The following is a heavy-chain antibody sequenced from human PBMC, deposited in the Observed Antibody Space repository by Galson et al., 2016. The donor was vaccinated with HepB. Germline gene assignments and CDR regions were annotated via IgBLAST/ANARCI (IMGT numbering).Heavy chain of an antibody. D-gene: IGHD3-9*01. J-gene: IGHJ4*02. Sequence: QSGAEVTKPGESLKISCKVSGYNFIPEWIGWVRQVPGKGLECMWIVHPGDSDTRYSPPFQGQVTISVDKSISTAYLQWSSLKASDTAIYYCARRPDHDVLTGYFDYWGQGTLVTVSS. CDR1: GYNFIPEW. CDR2: VHPGDSDT. V-gene: IGHV5-51*01. CDR3: ARRPDHDVLTGYFDY.